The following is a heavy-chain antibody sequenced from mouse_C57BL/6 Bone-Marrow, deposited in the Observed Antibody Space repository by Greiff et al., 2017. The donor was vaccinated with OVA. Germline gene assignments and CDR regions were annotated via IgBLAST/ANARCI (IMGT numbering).Heavy chain of an antibody. D-gene: IGHD1-1*01. V-gene: IGHV1-64*01. CDR3: AREEYGSSPFAY. Sequence: QVQLQQPGAELVKPGASVKLSCKASGYTFTSYWMHWVKQRPGQGLEWIGMIHPNSGSTNYNEKFKSKATLTVDKSSSTAYMQLSSLTSDDSAVYYCAREEYGSSPFAYWGQGTLVTVSA. CDR1: GYTFTSYW. CDR2: IHPNSGST. J-gene: IGHJ3*01.